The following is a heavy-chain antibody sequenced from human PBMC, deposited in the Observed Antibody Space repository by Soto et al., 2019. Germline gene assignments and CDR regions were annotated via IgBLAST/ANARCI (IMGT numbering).Heavy chain of an antibody. CDR1: GFTFSSYA. J-gene: IGHJ4*02. Sequence: GGSLRLSCAASGFTFSSYAMSWVRQAPGKGLEWVSAISGSGGSTYYADSVKGRFTISRDNSKNTLYLQMNSLRAEDTAVYYCAKLGVNKLVWEDNWNYLTHGGQGTLVTVSS. V-gene: IGHV3-23*01. D-gene: IGHD1-7*01. CDR3: AKLGVNKLVWEDNWNYLTH. CDR2: ISGSGGST.